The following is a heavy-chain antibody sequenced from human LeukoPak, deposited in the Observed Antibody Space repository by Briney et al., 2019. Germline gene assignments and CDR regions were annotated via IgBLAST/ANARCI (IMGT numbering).Heavy chain of an antibody. CDR3: ASQLRYFDWSPDW. D-gene: IGHD3-9*01. CDR1: GFTFSSYA. Sequence: GGSLRLSCAASGFTFSSYAMSWVRQAPGKGLEWVSAISGSGGSTYYADPVKGRFTISRDNSKNTLYLQMNSLRAEDTAVYYCASQLRYFDWSPDWWGQGTLVTVSS. CDR2: ISGSGGST. V-gene: IGHV3-23*01. J-gene: IGHJ4*02.